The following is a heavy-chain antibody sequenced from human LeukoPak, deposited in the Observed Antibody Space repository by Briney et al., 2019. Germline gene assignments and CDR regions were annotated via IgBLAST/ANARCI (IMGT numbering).Heavy chain of an antibody. V-gene: IGHV1-69*04. J-gene: IGHJ6*01. CDR1: GGTFSSYA. Sequence: SVKVSCKASGGTFSSYAISWVRQAPGQGLEWMGRIIPILGIANYAQKFQGRVTITADKSTSTAYMELSSLRSEDTAVYYCARASPGGDYYYGMDVWGQGTTVTVSS. CDR2: IIPILGIA. D-gene: IGHD1-26*01. CDR3: ARASPGGDYYYGMDV.